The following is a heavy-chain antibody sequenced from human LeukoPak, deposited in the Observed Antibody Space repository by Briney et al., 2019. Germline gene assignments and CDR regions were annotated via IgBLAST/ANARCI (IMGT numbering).Heavy chain of an antibody. J-gene: IGHJ4*02. CDR2: INTNTGNP. D-gene: IGHD2-15*01. CDR1: GYTFTSYA. CDR3: ARAGYCSAAGCRLWAY. Sequence: ASVKVSCKASGYTFTSYAMNWVRQAPGQGLEWMGWINTNTGNPTYAQGFTGRFVFSLDTSVSTAYLQISSLKPEDTAVYHCARAGYCSAAGCRLWAYWGQGTLVTVSS. V-gene: IGHV7-4-1*02.